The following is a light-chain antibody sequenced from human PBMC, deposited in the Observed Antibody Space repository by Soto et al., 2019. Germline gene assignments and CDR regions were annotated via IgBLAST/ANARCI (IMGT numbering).Light chain of an antibody. J-gene: IGLJ1*01. Sequence: QSVLTQPASVSGSPGQSITISCTGTSSDVGGYNYVSWYQHHPGKAPKLMIFEVSYRPSGVSNRFSGSKSGNTASLTISGLQAEDEADYYCSSYGGNNIYVFGSGTKVTVL. V-gene: IGLV2-14*01. CDR3: SSYGGNNIYV. CDR2: EVS. CDR1: SSDVGGYNY.